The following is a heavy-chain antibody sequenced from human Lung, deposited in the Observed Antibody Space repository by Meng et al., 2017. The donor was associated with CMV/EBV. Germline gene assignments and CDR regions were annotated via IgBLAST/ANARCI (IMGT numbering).Heavy chain of an antibody. J-gene: IGHJ3*02. Sequence: SGPTLVXPTQTLTLTCTLSGFSLTTSELGVAWFRQPPGKALEWLALIYGNDDKRYTPSLKSRLHLTKDTSKNQVVLTVTNMESVDAATYYCAHRDNYGWAAFHIXGQGXLVTVSS. V-gene: IGHV2-5*01. CDR3: AHRDNYGWAAFHI. CDR1: GFSLTTSELG. D-gene: IGHD3-10*01. CDR2: IYGNDDK.